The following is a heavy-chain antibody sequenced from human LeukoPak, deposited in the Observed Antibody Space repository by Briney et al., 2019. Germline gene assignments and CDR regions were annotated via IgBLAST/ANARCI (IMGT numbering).Heavy chain of an antibody. Sequence: SETLSLTCAVYGGSFSGYYWSWIRQPPGKGLEWIGEINHSGSTNYNPSLKSRVTISVDTSKNQFSLKLSSVTAADTAVYYCARVAGYSSSWYLDYYYGMDVWGQGTTVTVSS. CDR1: GGSFSGYY. J-gene: IGHJ6*02. CDR3: ARVAGYSSSWYLDYYYGMDV. D-gene: IGHD6-13*01. CDR2: INHSGST. V-gene: IGHV4-34*01.